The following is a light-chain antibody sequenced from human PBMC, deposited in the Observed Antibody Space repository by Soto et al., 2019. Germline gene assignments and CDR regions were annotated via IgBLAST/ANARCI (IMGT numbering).Light chain of an antibody. CDR2: EGS. CDR1: SSDVGSYNL. V-gene: IGLV2-23*01. CDR3: CSYAGRSTYWV. Sequence: QSVLTQPASVSGSPGQSITISCTGTSSDVGSYNLVSWYQQHPGKAPKLMIYEGSKRPSGVSNRFSGSKSGNTASLTLSGLQAEDEADYYCCSYAGRSTYWVFGGGTKLTVL. J-gene: IGLJ3*02.